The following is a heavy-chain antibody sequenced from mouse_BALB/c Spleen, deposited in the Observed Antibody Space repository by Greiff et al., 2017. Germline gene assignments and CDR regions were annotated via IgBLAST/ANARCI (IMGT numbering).Heavy chain of an antibody. CDR3: TRDPYGNYQAWFAY. CDR2: IRLKSNNYAT. Sequence: EVHLVESGGGLVQPGGSMKLSCVASVFTFSNYWMNWVRQSPEKGLEWVAEIRLKSNNYATHYAESVKGRFTISRDDSKSSVYLQMNNLRAEDTGIYYCTRDPYGNYQAWFAYWGQGTLVTVSA. CDR1: VFTFSNYW. J-gene: IGHJ3*01. V-gene: IGHV6-6*02. D-gene: IGHD2-1*01.